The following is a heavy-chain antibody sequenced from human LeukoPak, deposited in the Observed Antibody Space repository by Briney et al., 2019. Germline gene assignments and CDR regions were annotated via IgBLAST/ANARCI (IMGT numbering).Heavy chain of an antibody. CDR1: GGSISSGDYY. CDR2: IYYSGTT. Sequence: SETLSLTCTVSGGSISSGDYYWSWIRQPPGKGLEWIGCIYYSGTTYYHPSLTSRVAISVDTSKNQFSLKLSSVTAADTAVYYCARSGTVTTWNYWGQGTLVTVSS. J-gene: IGHJ4*02. CDR3: ARSGTVTTWNY. D-gene: IGHD4-17*01. V-gene: IGHV4-30-4*01.